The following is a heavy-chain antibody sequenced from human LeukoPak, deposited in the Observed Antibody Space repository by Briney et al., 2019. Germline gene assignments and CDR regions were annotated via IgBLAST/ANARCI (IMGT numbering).Heavy chain of an antibody. D-gene: IGHD3-10*01. J-gene: IGHJ4*02. CDR3: ARAMTMVRYFDS. CDR2: IYPGDSAT. CDR1: GYSFTSYW. V-gene: IGHV5-51*01. Sequence: GESLKISCEGSGYSFTSYWIGWVRQMPGKGLEWMGIIYPGDSATRYSPSFQGQVTISADKSISTAYLQWSSLKASDTAMYCCARAMTMVRYFDSWGQGILVTVSS.